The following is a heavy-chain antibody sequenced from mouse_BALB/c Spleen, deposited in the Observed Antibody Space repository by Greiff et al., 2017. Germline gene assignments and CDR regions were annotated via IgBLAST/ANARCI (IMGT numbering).Heavy chain of an antibody. CDR1: GYSITSGYY. V-gene: IGHV3-6*02. D-gene: IGHD5-1*01. Sequence: EVQLQESGPGLVKPSQSLSLTCSVTGYSITSGYYWNWIRQFPGNKLEWMGYISYDGSNNYNPSLKNRISITRDTSKNQFFLKLNSVTTGDTATYYCARGVRHYYAMDYWGQGTSVTVSS. CDR2: ISYDGSN. J-gene: IGHJ4*01. CDR3: ARGVRHYYAMDY.